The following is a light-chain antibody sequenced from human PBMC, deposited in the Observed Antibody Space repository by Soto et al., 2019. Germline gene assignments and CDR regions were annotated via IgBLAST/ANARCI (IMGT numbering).Light chain of an antibody. Sequence: EIVMTQSPAALSVYPKVRATLSCRASQSVSSNLAWYQQKPGQAPGVLIYGVSTRATGIPARFSGSGSGTEFTLSISSLQSEDFAVYYCQQYNNWPRTFGQGTKVDIK. CDR3: QQYNNWPRT. CDR1: QSVSSN. V-gene: IGKV3-15*01. J-gene: IGKJ1*01. CDR2: GVS.